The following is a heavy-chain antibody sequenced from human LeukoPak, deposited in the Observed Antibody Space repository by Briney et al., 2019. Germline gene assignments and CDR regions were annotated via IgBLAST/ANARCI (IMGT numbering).Heavy chain of an antibody. V-gene: IGHV5-51*01. CDR3: ARHRVGIYSRNHAFDI. CDR2: IYPGDSDT. Sequence: GESLKISCKGSGYTLSSNWIGWVRQMPGKGLEWMGIIYPGDSDTRYSPSFQGQVTISADKSSSTAYLQWSSLKASDTAMYYCARHRVGIYSRNHAFDIWGQGTMVTVSS. J-gene: IGHJ3*02. D-gene: IGHD1-26*01. CDR1: GYTLSSNW.